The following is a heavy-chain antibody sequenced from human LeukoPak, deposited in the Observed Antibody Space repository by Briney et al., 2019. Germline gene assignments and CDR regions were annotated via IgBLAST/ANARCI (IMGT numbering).Heavy chain of an antibody. CDR1: DGSFTASY. CDR2: INHSGST. J-gene: IGHJ4*02. V-gene: IGHV4-34*01. D-gene: IGHD1-26*01. CDR3: ARGASGELYALRGPFDY. Sequence: PSETLSLTCAVYDGSFTASYWSWIRRPPGKGRGGSGEINHSGSTNYNPSLKSRVTISVDTSKNQFSLKLSSVTAADTAVYYCARGASGELYALRGPFDYWGQGTLVTVSS.